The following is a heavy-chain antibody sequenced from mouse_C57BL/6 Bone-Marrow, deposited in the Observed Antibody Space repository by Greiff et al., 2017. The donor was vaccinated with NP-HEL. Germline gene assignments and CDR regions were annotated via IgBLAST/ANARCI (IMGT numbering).Heavy chain of an antibody. CDR3: ARVGLRVDY. CDR1: GYTFTSYG. D-gene: IGHD3-2*02. CDR2: IYPRSGNT. J-gene: IGHJ2*01. V-gene: IGHV1-81*01. Sequence: QVQLQQSGAELARPGASVKLSCKASGYTFTSYGISWVKQRTGQGLEWIGEIYPRSGNTYYNEKFKGKATLTADKSSSTAHMELRSLPAEESAVYVCARVGLRVDYWGQGTTLTVSS.